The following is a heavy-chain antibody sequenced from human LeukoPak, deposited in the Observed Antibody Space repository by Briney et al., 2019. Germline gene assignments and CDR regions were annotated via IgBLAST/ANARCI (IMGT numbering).Heavy chain of an antibody. D-gene: IGHD6-6*01. CDR3: ARGRYSSSVVVMRWFDS. CDR1: GGSFSGYY. V-gene: IGHV4-34*01. J-gene: IGHJ5*01. Sequence: PSETLSLTCAVYGGSFSGYYWSWIRQPPGKGLEWIGEINHSGSTNYNPSLKSRVTISVDTSKNQFSLKLSSVTAADTAVYYCARGRYSSSVVVMRWFDSWGQGTLVTVSS. CDR2: INHSGST.